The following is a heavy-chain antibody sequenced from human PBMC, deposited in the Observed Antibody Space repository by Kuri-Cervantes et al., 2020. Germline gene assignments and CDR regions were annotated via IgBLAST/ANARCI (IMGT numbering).Heavy chain of an antibody. J-gene: IGHJ6*03. CDR3: ARVHCSGGSCYDYYYYYMDV. CDR1: GYTFTGYY. Sequence: ASVKVSCKASGYTFTGYYMHWVRQAPGQGLEWMGWINPNSGGTNYAQKFQGRVTMARDTSINTAYMELRRLRSDDTAVYYCARVHCSGGSCYDYYYYYMDVWGKGTTVTVSS. V-gene: IGHV1-2*02. D-gene: IGHD2-15*01. CDR2: INPNSGGT.